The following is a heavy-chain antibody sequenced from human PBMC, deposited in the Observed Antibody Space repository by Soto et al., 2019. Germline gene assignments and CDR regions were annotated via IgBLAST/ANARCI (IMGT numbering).Heavy chain of an antibody. CDR1: GDSVSSNSAA. CDR2: TYYRSKWYY. CDR3: ARINSSSSSDMDV. V-gene: IGHV6-1*01. J-gene: IGHJ6*02. D-gene: IGHD6-6*01. Sequence: SQTLSLTCAISGDSVSSNSAAWNWIRQSPSRGLEWLGRTYYRSKWYYGYAVSVKSRITIKADTSKNQFSLQLNSVTPEDTAVYYCARINSSSSSDMDVWGQGTTVTVSS.